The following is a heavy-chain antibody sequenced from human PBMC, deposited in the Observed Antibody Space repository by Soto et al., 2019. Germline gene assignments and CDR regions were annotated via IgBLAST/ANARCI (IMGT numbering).Heavy chain of an antibody. CDR3: AREQRKYNSSSDYFDY. CDR1: GGSISSGTFY. D-gene: IGHD6-6*01. J-gene: IGHJ4*02. V-gene: IGHV4-31*03. CDR2: IYSTGST. Sequence: QVQLQESGPGLVKPSQTLSLTCTVSGGSISSGTFYWSWIRHLPGKGLEWIGYIYSTGSTENNSSLQSRVTMSVDTSKNQFSLKLTSVTAADAAVYYCAREQRKYNSSSDYFDYWGRGTLVTVSS.